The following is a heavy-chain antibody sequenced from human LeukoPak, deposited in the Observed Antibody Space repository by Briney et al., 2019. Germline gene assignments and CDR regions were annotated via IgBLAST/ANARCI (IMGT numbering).Heavy chain of an antibody. D-gene: IGHD4-11*01. V-gene: IGHV4-59*08. CDR3: ARQNDYSNLDV. J-gene: IGHJ6*02. CDR1: GGSISSYY. CDR2: IYYSGST. Sequence: SEALSLTCTVSGGSISSYYWSWLRQPPGKGLEWIGYIYYSGSTNYNPSLKSRVTISVDTSKNQFSLKLSSVTAADTAVYYCARQNDYSNLDVWGQGTTVTVSS.